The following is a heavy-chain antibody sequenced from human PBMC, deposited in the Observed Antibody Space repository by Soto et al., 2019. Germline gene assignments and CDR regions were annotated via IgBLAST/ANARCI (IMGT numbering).Heavy chain of an antibody. V-gene: IGHV4-30-2*01. CDR1: GGSISSGGYS. CDR2: IYHSGST. Sequence: QLQLQESGSGLVKPSQTLSLTCAVSGGSISSGGYSWSWIRQPPGKGLEWIGYIYHSGSTYYNPSLKRRVNISVDRSKNQFSLKLSSVTAADTAVYYCARGGVDYYDSSGYYFSPYYFDYWGQGTLVTVSS. CDR3: ARGGVDYYDSSGYYFSPYYFDY. D-gene: IGHD3-22*01. J-gene: IGHJ4*02.